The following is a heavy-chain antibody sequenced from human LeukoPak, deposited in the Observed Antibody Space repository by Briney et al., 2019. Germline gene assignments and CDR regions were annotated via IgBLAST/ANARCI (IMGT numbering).Heavy chain of an antibody. J-gene: IGHJ4*02. CDR2: INSDGSST. Sequence: PGGSLRLSCAASGFTFSSYWMHWVRQAPGKGLVWVSRINSDGSSTSYADSVKGRFTISRDNSKNTVYLRINSLRAEDTAVYYCAKALYGDYGRFDYWGQGTLVTVSS. CDR1: GFTFSSYW. CDR3: AKALYGDYGRFDY. V-gene: IGHV3-74*01. D-gene: IGHD4-17*01.